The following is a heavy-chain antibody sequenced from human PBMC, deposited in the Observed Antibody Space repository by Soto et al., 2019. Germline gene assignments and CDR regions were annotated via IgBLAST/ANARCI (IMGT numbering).Heavy chain of an antibody. J-gene: IGHJ5*02. CDR3: ARDNGYSYGRGENWFDP. Sequence: GGSLRLSCAASGFTFSSYGMHWVRQAPGKGLEWVAVIWYDGSNKYYADSVKGRFTISRDNSKNTLYLQMNSLRAEDTAVYYCARDNGYSYGRGENWFDPWGQGTLVTVSS. CDR1: GFTFSSYG. V-gene: IGHV3-33*01. D-gene: IGHD5-18*01. CDR2: IWYDGSNK.